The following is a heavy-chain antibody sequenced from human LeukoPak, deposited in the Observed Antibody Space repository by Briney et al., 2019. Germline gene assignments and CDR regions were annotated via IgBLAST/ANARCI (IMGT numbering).Heavy chain of an antibody. J-gene: IGHJ4*02. CDR3: AKELGAYCGGDCYSGFDY. CDR2: IWYDGSNK. Sequence: GGSLRLSCAASGFTFSSYGMHWVRQAPGKGLEWVAVIWYDGSNKYYADSVKGRFTISRDNSKNTLCLQMSSLRAEDTAVYYCAKELGAYCGGDCYSGFDYWGQGTLVTVSS. CDR1: GFTFSSYG. D-gene: IGHD2-21*02. V-gene: IGHV3-33*06.